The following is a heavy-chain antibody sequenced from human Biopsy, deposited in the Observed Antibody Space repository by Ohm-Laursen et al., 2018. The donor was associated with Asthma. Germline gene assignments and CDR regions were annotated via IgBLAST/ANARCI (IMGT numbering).Heavy chain of an antibody. D-gene: IGHD2-2*01. Sequence: PSDTLSLTCAVSGGSINSGAFYWGWVRQHSGKGPEWIGYINYSGNTYYNPSLKSRVIISVETSKNQFSLKLTSVTAADSALYYCARDLAGSCTSASCYGFDSWGQGAQVTVSS. CDR3: ARDLAGSCTSASCYGFDS. J-gene: IGHJ5*01. V-gene: IGHV4-31*11. CDR2: INYSGNT. CDR1: GGSINSGAFY.